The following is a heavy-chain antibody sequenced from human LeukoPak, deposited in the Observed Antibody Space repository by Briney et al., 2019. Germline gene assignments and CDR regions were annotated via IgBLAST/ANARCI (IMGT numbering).Heavy chain of an antibody. Sequence: SETLSLTCTVSGGSISTSSYYWGWIRQPPGKGLEWIGSVFYSGNTYYEPSLKSRVTISVDTSRNQFSLKLNSVTAADTAVYYCARDPSRSCSGGDCYSYRGHGTLVTVSS. D-gene: IGHD2-15*01. CDR2: VFYSGNT. V-gene: IGHV4-39*07. CDR1: GGSISTSSYY. J-gene: IGHJ4*01. CDR3: ARDPSRSCSGGDCYSY.